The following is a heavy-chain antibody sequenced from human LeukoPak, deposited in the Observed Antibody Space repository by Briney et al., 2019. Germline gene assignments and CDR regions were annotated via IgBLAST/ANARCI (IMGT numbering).Heavy chain of an antibody. CDR1: GGSISSSSYY. Sequence: PSETLSLTCTVSGGSISSSSYYWGWIRQPPGKGLEWIGSIYYSGSTYYNPSLKSRVTIPVDTSKNQFSLKLSSVTAADTAVYYCARLSFTHDAFDIWGQGTMVTVSS. V-gene: IGHV4-39*01. J-gene: IGHJ3*02. CDR2: IYYSGST. CDR3: ARLSFTHDAFDI.